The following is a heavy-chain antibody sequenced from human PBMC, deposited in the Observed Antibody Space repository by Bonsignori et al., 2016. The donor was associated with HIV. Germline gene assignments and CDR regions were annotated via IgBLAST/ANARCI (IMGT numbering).Heavy chain of an antibody. CDR2: IYPGDSDT. Sequence: VRQMPGKGLEWMGIIYPGDSDTRYSPSFQGQVTISADKSISTAYLQWSSLKASDTAMYYCARQGGSHGAFDIWGQGTMVTVSS. CDR3: ARQGGSHGAFDI. J-gene: IGHJ3*02. V-gene: IGHV5-51*01. D-gene: IGHD3-16*01.